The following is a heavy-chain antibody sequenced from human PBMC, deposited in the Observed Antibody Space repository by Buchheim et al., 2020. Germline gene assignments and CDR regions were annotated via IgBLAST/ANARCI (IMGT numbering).Heavy chain of an antibody. D-gene: IGHD1-1*01. Sequence: EVQLLESGGGLVQPGGSLRLSCAASEFIFTTYVMSWVRQAPGKGLEWVSLISGGGGFTYYADSVKGRFTFSRDNSKNTLYLEMSSLRAEDTAVYYCAKVGMGTSRDFRGQGTL. J-gene: IGHJ4*02. CDR3: AKVGMGTSRDF. CDR1: EFIFTTYV. CDR2: ISGGGGFT. V-gene: IGHV3-23*01.